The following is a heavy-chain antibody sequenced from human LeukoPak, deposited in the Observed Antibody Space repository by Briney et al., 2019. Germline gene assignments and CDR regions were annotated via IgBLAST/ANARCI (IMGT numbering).Heavy chain of an antibody. V-gene: IGHV3-30*03. Sequence: GRSLRLSCAASGFTFSVCGMHWVRQAPGRGLEWVAAIASDGSDIHYVDSVKGRFTISRDNSKNTLYLQMNSLRPEDTAVYYCVRGGATFDIWGQGTIITVSS. CDR1: GFTFSVCG. J-gene: IGHJ3*02. D-gene: IGHD1-26*01. CDR2: IASDGSDI. CDR3: VRGGATFDI.